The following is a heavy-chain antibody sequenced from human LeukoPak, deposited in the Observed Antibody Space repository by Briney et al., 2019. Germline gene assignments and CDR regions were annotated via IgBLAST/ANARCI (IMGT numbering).Heavy chain of an antibody. J-gene: IGHJ4*02. Sequence: RPGGSLRLSCAASGFTFSSYSMHWVRQAPGKGLEWVAFIRYDGSNKYYADSVKGRFTISRDNAKNTLYLQMNSLRVDDTAVYYCARDWYHAIDYWGQGTLVTVSS. CDR1: GFTFSSYS. CDR2: IRYDGSNK. D-gene: IGHD2-2*01. V-gene: IGHV3-30*02. CDR3: ARDWYHAIDY.